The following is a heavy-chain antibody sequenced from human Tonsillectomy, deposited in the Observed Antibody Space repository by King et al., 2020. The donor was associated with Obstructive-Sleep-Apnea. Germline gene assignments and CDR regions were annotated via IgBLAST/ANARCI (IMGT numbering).Heavy chain of an antibody. CDR2: IYPGDSDT. J-gene: IGHJ4*02. CDR3: ARGVGATMGATFWRFDS. D-gene: IGHD1-26*01. Sequence: VQLVESGAEVKKPGESLKISCKGSGYSFSSNWIGWVRQMPGKGLEWMGIIYPGDSDTRYSPPFQGQVTIAADKSLSTAYLQWSSLKASDTAIYYCARGVGATMGATFWRFDSWGQGTLVTVSS. V-gene: IGHV5-51*01. CDR1: GYSFSSNW.